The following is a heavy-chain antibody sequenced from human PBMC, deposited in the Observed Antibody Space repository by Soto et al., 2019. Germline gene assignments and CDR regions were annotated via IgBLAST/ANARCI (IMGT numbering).Heavy chain of an antibody. D-gene: IGHD1-26*01. CDR2: INWNGGST. Sequence: GGFLRLSCAASGFTFDDYGMSWVRQAPGKGLEWVSGINWNGGSTGYADSVKGRFTISRDNAKNSLYLQMNSLRAEDTALYYCARQSGGSYYGDFDYWGQGTLVTVS. CDR1: GFTFDDYG. CDR3: ARQSGGSYYGDFDY. J-gene: IGHJ4*02. V-gene: IGHV3-20*04.